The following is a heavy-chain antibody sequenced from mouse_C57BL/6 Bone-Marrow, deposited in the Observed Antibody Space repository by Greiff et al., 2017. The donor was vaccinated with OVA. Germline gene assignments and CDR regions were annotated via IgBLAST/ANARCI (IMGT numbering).Heavy chain of an antibody. J-gene: IGHJ4*01. CDR1: GYAFSSSW. V-gene: IGHV1-82*01. CDR3: ARRVLYAMDY. D-gene: IGHD5-1*01. Sequence: QVQLQQSGPELVKPGASVKISCKASGYAFSSSWMNWVKQRPGKGLEWIGRIYPGDGDTKYNGKFKGKATLTADKSSSTAYMELSSLTSEDSAVYFCARRVLYAMDYWGQGTSVTVSS. CDR2: IYPGDGDT.